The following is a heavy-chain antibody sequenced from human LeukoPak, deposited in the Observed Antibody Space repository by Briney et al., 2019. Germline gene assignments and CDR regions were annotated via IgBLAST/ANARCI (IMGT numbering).Heavy chain of an antibody. Sequence: GGSLRLSCVASGFTFSTYSMNWVRQAPGKGLEWVSYIRSSDRAKYYADSVTGRFTISRDNAKNSLYLQMHSLRDEDTAVYYCARDRDWAFDYWGQGTLVTVSS. CDR1: GFTFSTYS. D-gene: IGHD3-9*01. V-gene: IGHV3-48*02. CDR3: ARDRDWAFDY. J-gene: IGHJ4*02. CDR2: IRSSDRAK.